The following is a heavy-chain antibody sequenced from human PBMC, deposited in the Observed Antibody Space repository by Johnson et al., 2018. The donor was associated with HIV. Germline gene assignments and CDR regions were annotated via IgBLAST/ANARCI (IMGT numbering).Heavy chain of an antibody. D-gene: IGHD4-11*01. V-gene: IGHV3-30*14. CDR1: GFTFSSYA. CDR3: AKDSVTTVYGD. CDR2: ISYDGSNK. Sequence: QVQLVESGGGVVQPGRSLRLSCAASGFTFSSYAMHWVRQAPGKGLEWVAVISYDGSNKYYADSVKGRFTISRENAKNSLYLQMNSLRAGDTAVYYCAKDSVTTVYGDWGQGTMVTVSS. J-gene: IGHJ3*01.